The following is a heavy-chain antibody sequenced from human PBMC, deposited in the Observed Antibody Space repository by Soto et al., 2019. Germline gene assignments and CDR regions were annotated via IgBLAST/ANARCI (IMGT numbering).Heavy chain of an antibody. CDR2: ISSSSSTI. J-gene: IGHJ3*02. V-gene: IGHV3-48*02. Sequence: GGSLRLSCAASGFTFSSYSMNWARQAPGKGLEWVSYISSSSSTIYYADSVKGRFTISRDNAKNSLYLQMNSLRDEDTAVYYCARDPGGDSGYDSDAFDIWGQGTMVTVSS. CDR3: ARDPGGDSGYDSDAFDI. CDR1: GFTFSSYS. D-gene: IGHD5-12*01.